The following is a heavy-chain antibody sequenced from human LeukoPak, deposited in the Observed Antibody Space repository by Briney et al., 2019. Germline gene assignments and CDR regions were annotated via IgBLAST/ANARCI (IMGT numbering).Heavy chain of an antibody. Sequence: PSETLSLTCTVSGGSIISSSYNWGWIRQPPGKGLEWIGTIYYSGTTYYNPSLQSRVTIPVDTSKNEFSLKVNSVTAADTAVYYCARLPTGFPNWFDPWGQGTRVTVSS. CDR1: GGSIISSSYN. CDR3: ARLPTGFPNWFDP. CDR2: IYYSGTT. J-gene: IGHJ5*02. V-gene: IGHV4-39*01. D-gene: IGHD2-8*02.